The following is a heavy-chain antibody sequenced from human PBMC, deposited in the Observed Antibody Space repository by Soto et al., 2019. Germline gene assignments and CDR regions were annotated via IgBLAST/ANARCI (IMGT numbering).Heavy chain of an antibody. Sequence: QITLKESGPTLVKPTQTLTLTCTFSGFSLSTSGVGVGWIRQPPGKALEWLALIYWDDDKRYSPSLKSRLTITKDTSENQVVLTMTNMDPVDTATYYCAHMGMATISPRFPFDYWGQGTLVTVSS. CDR2: IYWDDDK. J-gene: IGHJ4*02. D-gene: IGHD5-12*01. V-gene: IGHV2-5*02. CDR1: GFSLSTSGVG. CDR3: AHMGMATISPRFPFDY.